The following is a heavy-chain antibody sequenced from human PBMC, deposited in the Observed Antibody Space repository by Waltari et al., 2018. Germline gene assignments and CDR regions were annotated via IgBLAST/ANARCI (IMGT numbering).Heavy chain of an antibody. CDR1: GGSISRYY. J-gene: IGHJ4*02. V-gene: IGHV4-59*01. CDR2: IYYSGST. CDR3: ARVAPGAFDY. Sequence: QVQLQESGPGLVKPSETLSLTCTVSGGSISRYYWSWIRQPPGKGLEWIGYIYYSGSTNYNPSLKSRVTISVDTSKNQFSLKLSSVTAADTAVYYCARVAPGAFDYWGQGTLVTVSS.